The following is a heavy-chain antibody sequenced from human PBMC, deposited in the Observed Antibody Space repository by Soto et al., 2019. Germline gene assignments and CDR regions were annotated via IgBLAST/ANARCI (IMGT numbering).Heavy chain of an antibody. CDR3: AKDHSLTSPGGDQRVPYYYYYGMDV. V-gene: IGHV3-30*18. J-gene: IGHJ6*02. Sequence: QVQLVESGGGVVQPGRSLRLSCAASGFTFSSYGMHWVRQAPGKGLEWVAVISYDGSNKYYADSVKGRFTISRDNSKNTLYLQMNSLRAEDTAVYYSAKDHSLTSPGGDQRVPYYYYYGMDVWGQGTPVTVSS. D-gene: IGHD1-26*01. CDR1: GFTFSSYG. CDR2: ISYDGSNK.